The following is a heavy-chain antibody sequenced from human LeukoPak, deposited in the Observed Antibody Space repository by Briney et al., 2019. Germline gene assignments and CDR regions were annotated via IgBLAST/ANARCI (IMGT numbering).Heavy chain of an antibody. CDR3: ARGLGTYYDFWSGYLAITGTQNDAFDI. CDR1: GYTFTSYD. CDR2: MNPNSGNT. J-gene: IGHJ3*02. Sequence: ASVKVSCEASGYTFTSYDINWVRQATGQGLEWMGWMNPNSGNTGYAQKFQGRVTMTRNTSISTAYMELSSLRSEDTAVYYCARGLGTYYDFWSGYLAITGTQNDAFDIWGQGTMVTVSS. D-gene: IGHD3-3*01. V-gene: IGHV1-8*01.